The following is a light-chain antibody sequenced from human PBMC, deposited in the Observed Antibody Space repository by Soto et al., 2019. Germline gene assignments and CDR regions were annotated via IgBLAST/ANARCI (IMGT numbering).Light chain of an antibody. CDR2: GAS. J-gene: IGKJ4*01. V-gene: IGKV3-20*01. Sequence: EIVLTQSPGTLSLSPGERASLSCRASQSLSSSYLAWYQQKPGQAPRLLIYGASSRATGIPDRFSGSGSGTDFTLTISRLEPEDFAVYYCQQYGSSSFTFGGGTKVDIK. CDR1: QSLSSSY. CDR3: QQYGSSSFT.